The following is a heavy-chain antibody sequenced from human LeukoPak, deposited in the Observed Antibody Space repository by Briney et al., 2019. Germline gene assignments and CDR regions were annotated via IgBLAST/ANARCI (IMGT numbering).Heavy chain of an antibody. Sequence: GGSLRLSCAASGFTFSNYWMSWVRQAPGEGLVWVSRIRSDGGVATYADSVEGRFTISRDNAKNTLFLQMNSLRAEDTAVYYCARETQQHYSVGGMDVWGQGTTVTVSS. V-gene: IGHV3-74*01. CDR2: IRSDGGVA. CDR3: ARETQQHYSVGGMDV. CDR1: GFTFSNYW. J-gene: IGHJ6*02. D-gene: IGHD3-10*01.